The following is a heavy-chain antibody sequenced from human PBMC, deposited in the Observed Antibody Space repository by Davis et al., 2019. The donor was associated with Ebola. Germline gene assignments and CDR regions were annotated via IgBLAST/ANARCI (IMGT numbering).Heavy chain of an antibody. CDR3: ARDFSVAGTPDYYYYGMDV. D-gene: IGHD6-19*01. J-gene: IGHJ6*02. CDR2: TYYRSKWYN. CDR1: GDSVSSNSAA. V-gene: IGHV6-1*01. Sequence: HSQTLSLTCAISGDSVSSNSAAWNWIRQSPSRGLEWLGRTYYRSKWYNDYAVSVKSRITINPDTSKNQFSLQLNSVTPEDTAVYYCARDFSVAGTPDYYYYGMDVWGQGTTVTVSS.